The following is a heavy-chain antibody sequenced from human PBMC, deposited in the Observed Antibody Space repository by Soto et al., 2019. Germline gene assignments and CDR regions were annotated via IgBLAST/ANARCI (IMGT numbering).Heavy chain of an antibody. CDR2: VSASGRSR. D-gene: IGHD3-16*01. Sequence: EVQLLESGGGLVQPGGSLRLSCVGSGIEFSNYAMSWVRQAPGKGLEWVSIVSASGRSRYHADSVKGRFTISRDNSKNTLYLHMTNPRAEDTAVYYCAKDGNWLDVYYDVWGQGTPVTVSS. J-gene: IGHJ4*02. CDR3: AKDGNWLDVYYDV. CDR1: GIEFSNYA. V-gene: IGHV3-23*01.